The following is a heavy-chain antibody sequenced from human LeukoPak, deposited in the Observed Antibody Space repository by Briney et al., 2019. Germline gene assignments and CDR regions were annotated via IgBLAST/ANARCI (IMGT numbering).Heavy chain of an antibody. CDR3: AKDRTVTTTPYYFDY. V-gene: IGHV3-30*02. CDR2: IRYDGSNK. D-gene: IGHD4-17*01. J-gene: IGHJ4*02. Sequence: GGSLRLSCAASGFTFSSYGMHWVRQAPGKGLEWVAFIRYDGSNKYYADSVKGRFTISRDNSENTLYLQMNSLRAEDTAVYYCAKDRTVTTTPYYFDYWGQGTLVTVSS. CDR1: GFTFSSYG.